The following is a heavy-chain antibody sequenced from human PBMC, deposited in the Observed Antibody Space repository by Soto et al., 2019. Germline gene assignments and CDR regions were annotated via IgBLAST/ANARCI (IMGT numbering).Heavy chain of an antibody. D-gene: IGHD3-10*01. CDR1: GFTFSSYG. Sequence: QVQLVESGGGVVQPGRSLSLSCAASGFTFSSYGIHCVRQAPGKGLEWVAVIWSDGSNKYYADSVKGRFTISRDNTKNTLYLQMNSLRAEDTAVYYCAREVLVRGIKYHAMDVWGQGTTVTVSS. CDR3: AREVLVRGIKYHAMDV. CDR2: IWSDGSNK. V-gene: IGHV3-33*01. J-gene: IGHJ6*02.